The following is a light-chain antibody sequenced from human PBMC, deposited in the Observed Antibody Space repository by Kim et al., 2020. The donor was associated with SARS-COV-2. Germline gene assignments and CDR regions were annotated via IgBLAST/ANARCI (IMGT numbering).Light chain of an antibody. CDR1: QSLVYSDGNTY. V-gene: IGKV2-30*01. CDR2: RVS. Sequence: EVVMTQSPLSLPVTLGQPASISCRSNQSLVYSDGNTYLNWFHQRPRQSPRRLIYRVSNRDFGVPDRISGSGSGTDFTLKISRVEAEDVGLYYCMQGTHGPYTFGQGTKLEI. CDR3: MQGTHGPYT. J-gene: IGKJ2*01.